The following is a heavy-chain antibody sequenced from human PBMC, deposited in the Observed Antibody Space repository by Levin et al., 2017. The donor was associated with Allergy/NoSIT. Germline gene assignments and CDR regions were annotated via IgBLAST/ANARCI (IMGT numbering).Heavy chain of an antibody. V-gene: IGHV3-23*01. CDR1: GFTFSNYA. CDR2: ISGSGGNT. CDR3: ARIPVYNSGLLDY. Sequence: GGSLRLSCAVSGFTFSNYAMTWVRQTPGKGLEWVSSISGSGGNTYYADSVKGRFTISRDNSKNTLLLQMNTLRAEDTALCYCARIPVYNSGLLDYWGQGTLVTVSS. D-gene: IGHD1-20*01. J-gene: IGHJ4*02.